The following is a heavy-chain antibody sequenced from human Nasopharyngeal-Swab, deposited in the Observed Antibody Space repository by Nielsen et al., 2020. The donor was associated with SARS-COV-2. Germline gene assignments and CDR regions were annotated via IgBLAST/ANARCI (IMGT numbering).Heavy chain of an antibody. D-gene: IGHD4-23*01. CDR2: ISGSGGIA. J-gene: IGHJ4*02. V-gene: IGHV3-23*01. CDR1: GFTFSSYA. CDR3: ARSWAVVTNFDY. Sequence: GGSLRLSCAASGFTFSSYAMSWVRQAPGKGLEWVSGISGSGGIAYYADSVKGRFTISRDISKNTLYLQMNSLRAEDTAVYYCARSWAVVTNFDYWGQGTLFTFSS.